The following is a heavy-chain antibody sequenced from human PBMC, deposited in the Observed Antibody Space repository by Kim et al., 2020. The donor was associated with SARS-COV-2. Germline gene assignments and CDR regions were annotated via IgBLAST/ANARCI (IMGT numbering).Heavy chain of an antibody. D-gene: IGHD3-10*01. Sequence: YSQKFQGRVTITRDTSASTAYMELSSLRSEDTAVYYCARDFTTMVRGVMDVWGQGTTVTVSS. V-gene: IGHV1-3*01. J-gene: IGHJ6*02. CDR3: ARDFTTMVRGVMDV.